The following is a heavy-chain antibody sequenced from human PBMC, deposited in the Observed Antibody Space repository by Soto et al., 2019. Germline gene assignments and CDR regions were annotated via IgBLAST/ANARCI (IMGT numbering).Heavy chain of an antibody. D-gene: IGHD1-1*01. CDR1: GGSISSYY. V-gene: IGHV4-59*01. J-gene: IGHJ6*02. CDR3: ARDLSGTTSLYGMDV. Sequence: TSETLSLTCTVSGGSISSYYWSWIRQPPGKGLEWIGYIYYSGRTNYNPALKSRVSISVDTSKNQISLKLTPVTAADTAVYYCARDLSGTTSLYGMDVWGQGTTVTVSS. CDR2: IYYSGRT.